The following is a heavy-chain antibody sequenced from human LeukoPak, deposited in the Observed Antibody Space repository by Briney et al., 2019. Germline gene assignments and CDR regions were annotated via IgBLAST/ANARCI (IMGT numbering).Heavy chain of an antibody. CDR2: ISGSSGST. Sequence: GGSLRLSCAASGFTFSSYAMSWVRQAPGKGLEWVSAISGSSGSTYYADSVKGRFTISRDNSKNTLYLQMNSLRAEDTAVYYCAKDRGRLRYFDWLLSPGLLDYWGQGTLVTVSS. J-gene: IGHJ4*02. CDR3: AKDRGRLRYFDWLLSPGLLDY. CDR1: GFTFSSYA. D-gene: IGHD3-9*01. V-gene: IGHV3-23*01.